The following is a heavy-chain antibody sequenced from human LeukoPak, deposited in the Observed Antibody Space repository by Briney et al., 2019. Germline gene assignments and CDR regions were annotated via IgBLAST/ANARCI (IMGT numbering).Heavy chain of an antibody. CDR2: IYHSGST. CDR1: GGSISSGGYS. J-gene: IGHJ3*02. CDR3: ARARNYRSGAFDI. V-gene: IGHV4-30-2*01. D-gene: IGHD1-14*01. Sequence: SQTLSLTCAVSGGSISSGGYSWSWIRQPPGNGLEWIGYIYHSGSTYYNPSLKSRVTISVDRSKNQFSLKLSSVTAADTAVYYCARARNYRSGAFDIWGQGTMVTVSS.